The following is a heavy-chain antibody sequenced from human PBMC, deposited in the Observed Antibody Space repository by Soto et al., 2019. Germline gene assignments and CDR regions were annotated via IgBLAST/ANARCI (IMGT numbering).Heavy chain of an antibody. CDR3: ARDFAEYYYDSSGYYDAFDI. D-gene: IGHD3-22*01. CDR2: IYYSGST. Sequence: SETLSLTCTVSGGSISSGGYYWSWIRQHPGKGLEWIGYIYYSGSTYYNPSLKSRVTISVDTSKNQFSLKLSSVTAADTAVYYRARDFAEYYYDSSGYYDAFDIWGQGTMVTVSS. CDR1: GGSISSGGYY. J-gene: IGHJ3*02. V-gene: IGHV4-31*03.